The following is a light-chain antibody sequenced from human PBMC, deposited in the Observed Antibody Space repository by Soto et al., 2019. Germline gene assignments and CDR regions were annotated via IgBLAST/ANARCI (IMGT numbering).Light chain of an antibody. Sequence: DIVMTQSPDSLALSLGERATINCKSSRSVLYSSNDKNYLAWYQQKPGQPPKLLIYWASTRESGVPDRFRGSGSGTDFTLTISSLQAEDVAVYYCQQYYSSPQTFGQGTKVEIK. CDR2: WAS. V-gene: IGKV4-1*01. CDR3: QQYYSSPQT. J-gene: IGKJ1*01. CDR1: RSVLYSSNDKNY.